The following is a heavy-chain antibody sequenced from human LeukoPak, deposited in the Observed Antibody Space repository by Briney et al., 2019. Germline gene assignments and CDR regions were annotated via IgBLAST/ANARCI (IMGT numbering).Heavy chain of an antibody. J-gene: IGHJ4*02. CDR2: LNPNSGKT. D-gene: IGHD6-13*01. CDR3: ARGRPGLAAAGTYDF. CDR1: GYTFTSSD. V-gene: IGHV1-8*01. Sequence: ASVKVSCKASGYTFTSSDINWLRQAPGQGPEWMGWLNPNSGKTGYAQKFQGRVTLTHDTATSTAYMELSNLSFEDTAVYYCARGRPGLAAAGTYDFWGQGTLITVSS.